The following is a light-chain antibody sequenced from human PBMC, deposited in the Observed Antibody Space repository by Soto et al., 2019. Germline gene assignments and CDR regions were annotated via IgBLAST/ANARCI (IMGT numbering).Light chain of an antibody. CDR2: DAS. V-gene: IGKV3-11*01. Sequence: EIVLTQSPAILSMSPGERATLSCRASQSVSSYFAWYQQKPGQAPRLLIYDASNRATGVPARFSGSGSGKDFTLTISSLEPEDFAVYYCQQRRYWPVTFGQGTKV. CDR3: QQRRYWPVT. CDR1: QSVSSY. J-gene: IGKJ1*01.